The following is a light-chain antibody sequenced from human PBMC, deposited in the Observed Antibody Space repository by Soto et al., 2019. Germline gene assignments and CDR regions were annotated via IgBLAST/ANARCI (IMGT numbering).Light chain of an antibody. CDR2: WAS. CDR3: QQYHSTPKT. J-gene: IGKJ1*01. Sequence: DIVMTQSPDSLAVSLGERATINCKSSQSVLYSSNNKNYLAWYQQKPGQPPKLLIYWASTQEFGVPDRFSGSGSGTDFTLTISSLQAEDVAVYYCQQYHSTPKTFGQGTKVEIK. V-gene: IGKV4-1*01. CDR1: QSVLYSSNNKNY.